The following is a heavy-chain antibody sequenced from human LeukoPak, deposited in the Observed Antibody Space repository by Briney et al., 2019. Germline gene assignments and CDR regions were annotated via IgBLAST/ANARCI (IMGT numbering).Heavy chain of an antibody. CDR1: GFTFSSYW. V-gene: IGHV3-7*01. D-gene: IGHD3-10*01. CDR2: IHQDGSEK. Sequence: PGGSLRLSCTASGFTFSSYWMSWVRQAPGKGLEWVANIHQDGSEKYYVDSVKGRFTISRDNAKNSLYLQMNSLRAEDTAVYYCASSYYGSGNRQGAFDIWGQGTMVIVFS. J-gene: IGHJ3*02. CDR3: ASSYYGSGNRQGAFDI.